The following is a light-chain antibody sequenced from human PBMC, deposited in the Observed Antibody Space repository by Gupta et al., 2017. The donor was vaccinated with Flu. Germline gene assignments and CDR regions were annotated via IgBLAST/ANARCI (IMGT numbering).Light chain of an antibody. J-gene: IGKJ1*01. Sequence: DIQMTQSPSTLSASVGDSVTITCRASQNINRWLAWYQQKAGKAPKLLIYKASSLDSGVPSRFSGSGSGTEFTLTINSLQPDDFATYYCQQYNSYRTFGQGTKVDIK. V-gene: IGKV1-5*03. CDR3: QQYNSYRT. CDR1: QNINRW. CDR2: KAS.